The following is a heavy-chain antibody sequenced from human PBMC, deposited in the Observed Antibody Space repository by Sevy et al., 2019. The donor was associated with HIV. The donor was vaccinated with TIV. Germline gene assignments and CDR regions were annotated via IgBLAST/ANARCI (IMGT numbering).Heavy chain of an antibody. V-gene: IGHV3-7*03. CDR1: GFTFSSYW. J-gene: IGHJ3*01. D-gene: IGHD3-22*01. CDR2: IKQDGRVK. CDR3: ARGTYYYDSGGYYHDAFDL. Sequence: GGSLRLSCVASSGFTFSSYWMSWVRQAPGKGLEWVANIKQDGRVKYYVDSVRGRFAISRDNAKNSLYLQMNTLRADDTALYYCARGTYYYDSGGYYHDAFDLGGQGTMVTVSS.